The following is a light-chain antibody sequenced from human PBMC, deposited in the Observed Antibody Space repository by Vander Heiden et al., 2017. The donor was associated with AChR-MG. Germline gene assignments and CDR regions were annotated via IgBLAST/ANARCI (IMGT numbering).Light chain of an antibody. CDR1: QSISSN. J-gene: IGKJ4*01. CDR3: QQRDNTPLT. CDR2: ASS. Sequence: DIQMTQSPSSLSTSVGDRVTITCRASQSISSNLNWLQQKPGEAPRLLIYASSILQSGVPSRFSGSGSGRDFTLTINGLQPEDFATYYCQQRDNTPLTFGGRTTVDIK. V-gene: IGKV1-39*01.